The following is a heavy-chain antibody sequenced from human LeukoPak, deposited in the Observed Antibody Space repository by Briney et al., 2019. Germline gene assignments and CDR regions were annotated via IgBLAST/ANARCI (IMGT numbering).Heavy chain of an antibody. CDR1: RFIFSNYA. V-gene: IGHV3-30*01. J-gene: IGHJ6*03. CDR3: ARQGSSLNYFHNYLDV. Sequence: QAGMSLRLSCAASRFIFSNYALHWVRQAPGKGLEWVALISNDESDKYFVESVKGRFTISRDNSKNTLYLQMNSLRPEDTAVYYCARQGSSLNYFHNYLDVWGKGATVTVSS. CDR2: ISNDESDK. D-gene: IGHD6-6*01.